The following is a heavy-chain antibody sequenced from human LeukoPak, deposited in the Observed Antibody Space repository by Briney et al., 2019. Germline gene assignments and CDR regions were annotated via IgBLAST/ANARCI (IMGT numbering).Heavy chain of an antibody. CDR3: AGDASDYYDSSGYYPDY. V-gene: IGHV4-4*08. D-gene: IGHD3-22*01. CDR1: GGSSSSYY. CDR2: IYTSGRT. Sequence: PSETLSLTCTFSGGSSSSYYWSWIRQPPGRGLEWIGRIYTSGRTNYNPSLKSRVTISVDTSKNQFSLKLSSVTAADTAVSYCAGDASDYYDSSGYYPDYWGQGTLVNVSS. J-gene: IGHJ4*02.